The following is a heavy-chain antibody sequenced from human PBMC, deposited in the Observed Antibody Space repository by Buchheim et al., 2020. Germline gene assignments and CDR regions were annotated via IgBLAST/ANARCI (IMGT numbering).Heavy chain of an antibody. J-gene: IGHJ4*02. V-gene: IGHV4-39*07. Sequence: QLQLQESGPGLVKPSETLSLTCTVSGGSISSSSYYWGWIRQPPGKGLEWIGSIYYSGSTYYNPSLKSRVTISVDTSKNQFSLKLSSVTAADTAVYYCARGLMLLQPWGNRETERPHLDYWGQGTL. CDR2: IYYSGST. D-gene: IGHD1-26*01. CDR3: ARGLMLLQPWGNRETERPHLDY. CDR1: GGSISSSSYY.